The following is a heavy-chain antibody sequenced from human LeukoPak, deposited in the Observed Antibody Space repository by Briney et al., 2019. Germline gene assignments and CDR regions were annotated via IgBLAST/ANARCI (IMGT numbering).Heavy chain of an antibody. J-gene: IGHJ3*02. V-gene: IGHV3-30-3*01. CDR1: GFTFSSYA. CDR2: ISYDGSNK. Sequence: GGSLRLSCAASGFTFSSYAMHWVRQAPGKGLEWVAVISYDGSNKYYADSVKGRFTISRDNSKNTLYLQMNSLRAEDTAVYYCARVQPQITMIASAFDIWGQGTMVTVSS. D-gene: IGHD3-22*01. CDR3: ARVQPQITMIASAFDI.